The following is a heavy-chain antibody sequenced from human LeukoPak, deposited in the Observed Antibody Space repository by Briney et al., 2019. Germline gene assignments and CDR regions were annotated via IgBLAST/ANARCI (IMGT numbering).Heavy chain of an antibody. CDR1: GGSFSGYY. D-gene: IGHD3-10*01. CDR3: ASALWFGELELDP. Sequence: PSETLSLTCAVYGGSFSGYYWSWIRQPPGKGLEWIGEINHSGSTYYNPSLKSRVTISVDMSKNQFSMKLSSVTAADTAVYYCASALWFGELELDPWGQGTLVTVSS. CDR2: INHSGST. J-gene: IGHJ5*02. V-gene: IGHV4-34*01.